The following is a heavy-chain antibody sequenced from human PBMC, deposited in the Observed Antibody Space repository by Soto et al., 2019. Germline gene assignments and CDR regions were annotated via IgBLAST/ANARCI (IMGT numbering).Heavy chain of an antibody. D-gene: IGHD4-17*01. CDR2: MNPNRGNT. Sequence: QVQLVQSGAAVKKPGASVKVSCKASGYTFTSYDVNWVRQDTGRGLEGMGLMNPNRGNTGYAQKFQGRVTMTRNTSISTAYIELSSLRYEDTAVYYCARGLRSPFNYGDYWYWDLWGRGTLVTV. CDR1: GYTFTSYD. CDR3: ARGLRSPFNYGDYWYWDL. J-gene: IGHJ2*01. V-gene: IGHV1-8*01.